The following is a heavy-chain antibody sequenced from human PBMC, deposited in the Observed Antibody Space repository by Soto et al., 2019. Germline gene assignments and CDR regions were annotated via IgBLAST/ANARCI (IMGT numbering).Heavy chain of an antibody. J-gene: IGHJ6*02. CDR3: ARSYPTTFFAVVPSRGLDV. CDR2: IHYSGST. D-gene: IGHD3-3*01. Sequence: SETLSLTCIVSGVSISSNYWSWIRQPPGQGLEWIGYIHYSGSTNFNPSLKNRVAMSVDTSKNQFSLRLSSVTAADTAVYYCARSYPTTFFAVVPSRGLDVWGQGATVTVSS. V-gene: IGHV4-59*01. CDR1: GVSISSNY.